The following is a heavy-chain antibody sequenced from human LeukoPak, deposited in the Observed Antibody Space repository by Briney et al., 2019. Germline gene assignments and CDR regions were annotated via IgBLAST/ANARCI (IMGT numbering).Heavy chain of an antibody. Sequence: GESLKISCQGSGYSFTDYWIGWMRQMPGKGLEWMGLIYPGDADSRYSPSFQGQVTISADNSVTTAYLQWSSLKASDTAMYYCARQAGAPIGPGDYWGQGTLVTVSS. J-gene: IGHJ4*02. CDR1: GYSFTDYW. CDR3: ARQAGAPIGPGDY. D-gene: IGHD2/OR15-2a*01. CDR2: IYPGDADS. V-gene: IGHV5-51*01.